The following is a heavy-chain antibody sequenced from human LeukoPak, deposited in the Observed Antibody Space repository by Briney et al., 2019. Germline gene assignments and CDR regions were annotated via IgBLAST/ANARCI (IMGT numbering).Heavy chain of an antibody. Sequence: GGSLRLSCAASGFTFSSYAMSWVRQAPGKGLEWVANINQDGSERYYVDSVKGRFTVSRDNAKSSLFLQMNSLRAEDTAVYSCARDFDWGQGTLVTVSS. CDR1: GFTFSSYA. CDR2: INQDGSER. CDR3: ARDFD. V-gene: IGHV3-7*05. J-gene: IGHJ4*02.